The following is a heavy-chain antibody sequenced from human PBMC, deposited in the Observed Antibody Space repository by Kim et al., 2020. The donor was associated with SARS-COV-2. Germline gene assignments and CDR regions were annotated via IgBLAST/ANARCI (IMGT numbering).Heavy chain of an antibody. J-gene: IGHJ4*02. CDR1: GGSISSGGYY. V-gene: IGHV4-31*03. CDR2: IYYSGST. CDR3: ARGRVVYASAYYFDY. D-gene: IGHD2-8*02. Sequence: SETLSLTCTVSGGSISSGGYYWSWIRQHPGKGLEWIGYIYYSGSTYYNPSLKSRVTISVDTSKNQFSLKLSSVTAADTAVYYCARGRVVYASAYYFDYWGQGTLVTVSS.